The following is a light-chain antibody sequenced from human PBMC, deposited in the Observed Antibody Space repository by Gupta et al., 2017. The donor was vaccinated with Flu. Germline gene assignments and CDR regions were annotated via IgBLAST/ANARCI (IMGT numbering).Light chain of an antibody. CDR3: CSYRCGISGV. CDR2: EVR. V-gene: IGLV2-23*02. Sequence: QSALPQPASVSGSPGQSLTISCTGTSSDVGSYNLVSWYQQHPCKAPKLMIYEVRKRHTWIANRVSGSKSGNTASLEISGRQAEDEAAYDCCSYRCGISGVLAGGT. J-gene: IGLJ3*02. CDR1: SSDVGSYNL.